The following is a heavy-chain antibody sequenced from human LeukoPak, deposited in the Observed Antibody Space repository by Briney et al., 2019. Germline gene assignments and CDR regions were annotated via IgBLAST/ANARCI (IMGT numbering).Heavy chain of an antibody. CDR1: GGSISSYY. CDR3: ARDLADNYYDSSGYAALDY. CDR2: IYTSGST. Sequence: SETLSLTCTVSGGSISSYYWSWIRQPAGKGLEWIGRIYTSGSTNYNPSLKSRVTMSVDTSKNQFSLKLSSVTAADTAVYYCARDLADNYYDSSGYAALDYWGQGTLVTVSS. J-gene: IGHJ4*02. V-gene: IGHV4-4*07. D-gene: IGHD3-22*01.